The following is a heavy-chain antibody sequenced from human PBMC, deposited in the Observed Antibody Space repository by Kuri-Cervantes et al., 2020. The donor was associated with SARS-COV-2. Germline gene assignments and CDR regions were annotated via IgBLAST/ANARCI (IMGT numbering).Heavy chain of an antibody. CDR3: AXXXSPCXSTSXXLSWFDP. CDR2: MNPNSGNT. Sequence: ASVKVSXXASXXXXTSYDINXVRQATGQGLEWMXWMNPNSGNTGYAQKFQGRVTITRNTSISTAYMELSSLRSEXTAVYYCAXXXSPCXSTSXXLSWFDPWGQGTLVTVSS. J-gene: IGHJ5*02. CDR1: XXXXTSYD. D-gene: IGHD2-2*01. V-gene: IGHV1-8*03.